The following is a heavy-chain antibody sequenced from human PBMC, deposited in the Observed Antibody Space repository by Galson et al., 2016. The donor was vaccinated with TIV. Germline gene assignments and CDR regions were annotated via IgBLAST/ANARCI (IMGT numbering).Heavy chain of an antibody. Sequence: SLRLSCAAFGFTFSNYALSWVRQAPGKGLEWVSSISGSGVTTFYADSVKGRFTISRDNSKNTLSLQMNSLRAEDTAVYYCAVDADGAYYYDSGDYYWGQGTLVTVSS. CDR2: ISGSGVTT. D-gene: IGHD3-22*01. CDR1: GFTFSNYA. J-gene: IGHJ4*02. V-gene: IGHV3-23*01. CDR3: AVDADGAYYYDSGDYY.